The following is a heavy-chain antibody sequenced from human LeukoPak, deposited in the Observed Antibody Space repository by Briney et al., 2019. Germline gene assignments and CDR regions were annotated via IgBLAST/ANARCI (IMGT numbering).Heavy chain of an antibody. Sequence: GGSLRLSCAASGFTFSSYTTYWVRQAPGKGLEWVSSISSSSDYIFYADSVKGRFTISRDNAQNSLYLQMNSLRVEDTAVYYCASGHYDYVWGSISPTNYFDNWGQGTLVTVSS. D-gene: IGHD3-16*01. CDR1: GFTFSSYT. V-gene: IGHV3-21*01. CDR2: ISSSSDYI. CDR3: ASGHYDYVWGSISPTNYFDN. J-gene: IGHJ4*02.